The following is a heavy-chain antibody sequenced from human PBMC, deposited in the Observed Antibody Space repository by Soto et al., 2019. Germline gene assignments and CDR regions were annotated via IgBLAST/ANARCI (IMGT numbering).Heavy chain of an antibody. CDR1: GFTFSSYS. Sequence: PGGSLRLSCAASGFTFSSYSMNWVRQAPGKGLEWVSYISSSSSTIYYADSVKGRFTISRDNSKNALYMQMNGLRPEDTAVYYCAKDLSRWPHYAFDSWGQGTLVTVSS. D-gene: IGHD4-17*01. CDR3: AKDLSRWPHYAFDS. J-gene: IGHJ5*01. V-gene: IGHV3-48*01. CDR2: ISSSSSTI.